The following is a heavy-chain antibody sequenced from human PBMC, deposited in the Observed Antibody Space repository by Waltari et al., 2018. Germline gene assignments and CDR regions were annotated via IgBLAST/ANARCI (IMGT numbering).Heavy chain of an antibody. V-gene: IGHV1-2*04. J-gene: IGHJ4*02. D-gene: IGHD2-2*01. Sequence: QVQLVQSGAEVKKPGASVKVSCKASGYTFTGYYMHWVRQAPGQGLEWMGWINPNSGGTNYAQKFQGWVTMTRDTSISTAYMELSRLRSDDTAVYYCARGYRSSTSCYPFDYWGQGTLVTVSS. CDR2: INPNSGGT. CDR1: GYTFTGYY. CDR3: ARGYRSSTSCYPFDY.